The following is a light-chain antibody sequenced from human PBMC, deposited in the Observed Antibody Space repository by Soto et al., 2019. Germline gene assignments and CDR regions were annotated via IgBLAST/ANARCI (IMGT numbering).Light chain of an antibody. V-gene: IGKV4-1*01. CDR1: QSLLYSSKHKHY. CDR3: QQYYSTMWT. CDR2: WAS. J-gene: IGKJ1*01. Sequence: SVLTHSPASLDVSLAERATMNCKSSQSLLYSSKHKHYLAWYKQKPGQPPKLLIYWASTRESGVPDRFSGSGSGTDFTLTISSLQAEDVAVYYCQQYYSTMWTFGQGTKVDI.